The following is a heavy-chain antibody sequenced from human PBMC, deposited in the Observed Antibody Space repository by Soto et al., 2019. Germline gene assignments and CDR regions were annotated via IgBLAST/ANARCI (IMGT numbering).Heavy chain of an antibody. CDR2: IFVDSTTI. CDR3: ARDRDLAFDY. Sequence: GGSLRLSCVASGFSFSSYSLVWVRQAPGKGLEWVSYIFVDSTTIYYADSVKGRFTVSRDNAQNSLFLVINSLRAEDTAVYYCARDRDLAFDYWGQGTLVTVSS. CDR1: GFSFSSYS. V-gene: IGHV3-48*04. J-gene: IGHJ4*02.